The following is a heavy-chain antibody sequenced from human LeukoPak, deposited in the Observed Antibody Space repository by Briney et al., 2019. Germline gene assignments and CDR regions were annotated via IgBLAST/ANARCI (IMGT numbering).Heavy chain of an antibody. D-gene: IGHD3-22*01. CDR1: VYTLPQLS. V-gene: IGHV1-24*01. Sequence: ASVNVSRKFCVYTLPQLSMHGVRQPPGRGREGMGGFDPEEGETIYAQKFQGRVTMTEDTSTDTACMELSSLRSEDTAVYYCARDSDDSFNPWGQGTLVTVSS. CDR3: ARDSDDSFNP. CDR2: FDPEEGET. J-gene: IGHJ5*02.